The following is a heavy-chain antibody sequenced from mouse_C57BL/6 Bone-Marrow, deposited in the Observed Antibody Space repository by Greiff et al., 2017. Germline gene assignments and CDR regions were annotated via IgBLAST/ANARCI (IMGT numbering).Heavy chain of an antibody. D-gene: IGHD1-1*01. CDR1: GYAFTNYL. J-gene: IGHJ2*01. CDR3: TCGSSYGY. CDR2: INPGSGGT. Sequence: QVQLQQSGAELVRPGTSVKVSCKASGYAFTNYLIEWVKQRPGQGLEWIGVINPGSGGTNYNEKFKGKATLTADKSSSTAYMQLSSLTSEDSAVYYCTCGSSYGYWGQGTTLTVSS. V-gene: IGHV1-54*01.